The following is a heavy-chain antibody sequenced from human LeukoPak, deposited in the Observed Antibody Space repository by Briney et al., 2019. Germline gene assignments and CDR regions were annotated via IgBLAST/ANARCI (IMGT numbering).Heavy chain of an antibody. CDR1: GYSFSDFW. J-gene: IGHJ4*02. CDR3: ARPRSSSRPFFDY. Sequence: GESLKISCKGSGYSFSDFWIVWVRQMPGQGLEWMGIIYPGDSDTRYSPSFQGQVSISADKSISTAYLQWSSLKASDTAMYYCARPRSSSRPFFDYWGQGTLVTVSS. V-gene: IGHV5-51*01. D-gene: IGHD6-13*01. CDR2: IYPGDSDT.